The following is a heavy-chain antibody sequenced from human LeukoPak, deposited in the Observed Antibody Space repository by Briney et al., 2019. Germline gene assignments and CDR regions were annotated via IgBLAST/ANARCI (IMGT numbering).Heavy chain of an antibody. CDR3: AREGSYDILTGYYISGEYYFDY. J-gene: IGHJ4*02. CDR1: GFTFSDYY. V-gene: IGHV3-11*01. D-gene: IGHD3-9*01. CDR2: ISSSGSTI. Sequence: GGSLRLSCAASGFTFSDYYMSWIRQAPGKGLEWVSYISSSGSTICYADSVKGRFTISRDNAKNSLYLQMNSLRAEDTAVYYCAREGSYDILTGYYISGEYYFDYWGQGTLVTVSS.